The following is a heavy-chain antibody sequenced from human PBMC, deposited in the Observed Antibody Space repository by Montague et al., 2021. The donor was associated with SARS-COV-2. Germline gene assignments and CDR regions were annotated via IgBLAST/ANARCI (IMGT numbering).Heavy chain of an antibody. CDR1: GGSISSSSYY. V-gene: IGHV4-39*01. Sequence: SETLSLTCTVSGGSISSSSYYWGWIRQPPGKGLEWIGSIYYSGSTYYNPSLKSRVTISVDTSKNQFSLKLSSVTAADTAVYCCARQPVLRYFDWLSAAYGMDVWGQGTTVTVSS. CDR2: IYYSGST. D-gene: IGHD3-9*01. CDR3: ARQPVLRYFDWLSAAYGMDV. J-gene: IGHJ6*02.